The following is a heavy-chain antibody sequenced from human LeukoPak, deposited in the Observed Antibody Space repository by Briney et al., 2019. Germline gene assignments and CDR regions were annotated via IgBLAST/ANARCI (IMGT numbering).Heavy chain of an antibody. CDR1: GGSISSVTYY. V-gene: IGHV4-39*07. D-gene: IGHD6-13*01. CDR2: IYYSGST. J-gene: IGHJ5*02. Sequence: PSETLSLTCTVSGGSISSVTYYWGWIRQPPGKGLEWIGTIYYSGSTYYNPSLQSRVSISKDTSKNQFSLRLSSVTAADTAVYYCARGSSSWYNWFDPWGQGTLVTVSS. CDR3: ARGSSSWYNWFDP.